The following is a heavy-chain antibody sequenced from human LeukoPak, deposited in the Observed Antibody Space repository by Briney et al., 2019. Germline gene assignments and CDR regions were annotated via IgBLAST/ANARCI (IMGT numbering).Heavy chain of an antibody. V-gene: IGHV3-7*01. Sequence: PGGSLRLSCAASGFTFSAYWMSWVRQAPGKGLEWVAHIKGDGSEKYSVDSVKGRFTVSRDNAKSPLYLQMNSLRAEDTALYYCARGGFGYVYFDYWGQGSLVTVSS. CDR2: IKGDGSEK. D-gene: IGHD2-8*01. J-gene: IGHJ4*02. CDR1: GFTFSAYW. CDR3: ARGGFGYVYFDY.